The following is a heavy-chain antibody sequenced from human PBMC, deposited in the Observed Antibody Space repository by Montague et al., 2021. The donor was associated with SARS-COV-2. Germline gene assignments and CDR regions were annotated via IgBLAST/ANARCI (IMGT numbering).Heavy chain of an antibody. J-gene: IGHJ4*02. V-gene: IGHV2-5*02. CDR3: AHTNATGAWPIDY. D-gene: IGHD1-14*01. CDR1: GFSLSSTGVG. CDR2: IYWDDDK. Sequence: PPLVKPTQTLTLTCAFSGFSLSSTGVGVGWLRQPPGKSLEWLTLIYWDDDKRYNPSLSSRLAITKDTSKNQAVLTLSNLNAADTATYYCAHTNATGAWPIDYWGQGTLVTVSS.